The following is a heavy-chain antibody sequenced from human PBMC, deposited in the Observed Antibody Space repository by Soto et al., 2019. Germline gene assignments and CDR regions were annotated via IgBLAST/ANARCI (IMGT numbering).Heavy chain of an antibody. V-gene: IGHV1-58*01. J-gene: IGHJ5*02. Sequence: SVKVSCKASGFTFSSTALQWVRQARGQRLEWIGWIVVGSGNTNYAQKFQQRVTITRDMSTSTAYMELSSLRSEDTAVYYCVRTSITTREFDRWGQGTRVTVSS. D-gene: IGHD1-20*01. CDR2: IVVGSGNT. CDR3: VRTSITTREFDR. CDR1: GFTFSSTA.